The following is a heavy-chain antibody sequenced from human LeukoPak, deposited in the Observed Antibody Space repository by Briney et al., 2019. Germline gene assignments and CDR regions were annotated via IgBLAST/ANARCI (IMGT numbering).Heavy chain of an antibody. CDR3: ARDNPAGGGYYTEFDY. D-gene: IGHD3-22*01. CDR1: GDSINSLDL. V-gene: IGHV4-30-4*01. CDR2: IYYSGST. J-gene: IGHJ4*02. Sequence: SGTLSLTCTVSGDSINSLDLWSWVRQPPGKGLEWIGYIYYSGSTYYNPSLKSRVTISVDTSKNQFSLKLSSVTAADTAVYYCARDNPAGGGYYTEFDYWGQGTLVTVSS.